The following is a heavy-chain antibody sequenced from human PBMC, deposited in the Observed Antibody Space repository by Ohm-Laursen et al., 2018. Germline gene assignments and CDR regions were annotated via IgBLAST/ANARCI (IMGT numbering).Heavy chain of an antibody. Sequence: SLRLSCSASGFTFDDYAMHWVRQAPGKGLEWVSAISGSGGSTYYADSVKGRFTISRDNSKNTLYLQMNSLRAEDTAVYYCAKESSGSYYGMDVWGQGTTVTVSS. V-gene: IGHV3-23*01. J-gene: IGHJ6*02. CDR1: GFTFDDYA. CDR3: AKESSGSYYGMDV. CDR2: ISGSGGST. D-gene: IGHD1-26*01.